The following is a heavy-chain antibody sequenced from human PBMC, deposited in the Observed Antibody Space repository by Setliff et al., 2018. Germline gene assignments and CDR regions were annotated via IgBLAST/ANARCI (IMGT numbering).Heavy chain of an antibody. Sequence: PSETLSLTCTVSGGSISSGNYFWGWIRQPPGKGLEWIVSVPKGGTPKYNGSLESRVTLLIDTAKNQISLRLSSVTAADTAVYFCARVTGFSYMDVWGKGTTVTVSS. V-gene: IGHV4-39*07. CDR3: ARVTGFSYMDV. CDR1: GGSISSGNYF. D-gene: IGHD3-3*01. CDR2: VPKGGTP. J-gene: IGHJ6*03.